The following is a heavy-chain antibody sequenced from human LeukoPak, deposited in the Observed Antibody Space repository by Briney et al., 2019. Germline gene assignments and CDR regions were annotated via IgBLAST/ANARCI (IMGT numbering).Heavy chain of an antibody. CDR1: GYTFTSYG. D-gene: IGHD6-6*01. CDR2: ISAYNGNT. V-gene: IGHV1-18*01. CDR3: ARDLGYSSSSVGDY. J-gene: IGHJ4*02. Sequence: ASVKVSCKASGYTFTSYGISWVRQAPGQGLEWMGWISAYNGNTNYAQKLQGRVTMTSDTSTSTAYMELRSLRSDDTAVYYCARDLGYSSSSVGDYWGQGTLVTVSS.